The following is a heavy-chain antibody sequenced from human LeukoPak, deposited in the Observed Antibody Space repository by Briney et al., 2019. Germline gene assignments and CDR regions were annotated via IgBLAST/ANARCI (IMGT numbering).Heavy chain of an antibody. V-gene: IGHV1-2*02. Sequence: ASVKVSCKASGYTFTSYGISWVRQAPGRGLEWMGWIQSNSGGTNYAQNFQGRVTMTRDTSISTAYMELSSLRSDDTAVYYCGRGHPVVPAAVPDYWGQGTLVTVSS. J-gene: IGHJ4*02. CDR2: IQSNSGGT. CDR1: GYTFTSYG. CDR3: GRGHPVVPAAVPDY. D-gene: IGHD2-2*02.